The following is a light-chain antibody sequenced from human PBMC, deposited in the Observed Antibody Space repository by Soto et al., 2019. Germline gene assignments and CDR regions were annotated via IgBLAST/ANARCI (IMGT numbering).Light chain of an antibody. J-gene: IGKJ5*01. V-gene: IGKV3-11*01. Sequence: EIVMTQSPATLSVSPGERATLSCRASQSVSSYLAWYQQKPGQAPRLLIYDASNRATGIPARFSGSGSGTDFTLTISSLEPEDFAVYYCQQYNNWLRTFGQGTRLEIK. CDR3: QQYNNWLRT. CDR2: DAS. CDR1: QSVSSY.